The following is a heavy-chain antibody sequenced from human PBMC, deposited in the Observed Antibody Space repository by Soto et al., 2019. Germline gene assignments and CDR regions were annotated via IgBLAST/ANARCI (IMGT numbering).Heavy chain of an antibody. V-gene: IGHV1-3*01. D-gene: IGHD2-2*01. CDR3: ARPGYCSSTSCYAPLFDY. J-gene: IGHJ4*02. CDR2: INAGNGNT. Sequence: ASVKVSCKASGYTFTSYAMHWVRQAPGQRLEWMGWINAGNGNTKYSQKFQGRVTITRDTSASTAYMELSSLRSEDTAVYYCARPGYCSSTSCYAPLFDYWGQGTLVTGSS. CDR1: GYTFTSYA.